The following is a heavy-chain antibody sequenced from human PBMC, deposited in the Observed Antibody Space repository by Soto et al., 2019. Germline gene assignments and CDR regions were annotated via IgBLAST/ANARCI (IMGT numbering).Heavy chain of an antibody. D-gene: IGHD3-3*02. CDR1: GFNFNNYY. V-gene: IGHV3-7*01. Sequence: PGGSLRLSCAASGFNFNNYYMTWVRQAPGKGLEWVANIKQDGGEKYYADSVKGRFTISRDNAKNTLYLQMNSLRAEDTAVYYCAREKSISYYYYYGMDVWGQGTTVTVSS. CDR3: AREKSISYYYYYGMDV. J-gene: IGHJ6*02. CDR2: IKQDGGEK.